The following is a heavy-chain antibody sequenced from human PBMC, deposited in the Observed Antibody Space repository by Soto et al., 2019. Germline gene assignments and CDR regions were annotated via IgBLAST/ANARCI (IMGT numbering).Heavy chain of an antibody. CDR3: TRTPPAPPGRRDYFSGMDV. CDR1: GFTFSTYT. D-gene: IGHD6-13*01. Sequence: PGGSLRLSCAASGFTFSTYTMNWVRRASGKGLEWVSSITPTSRFIYYADSVRGRFTISRDDAESSLYLHMNSLRAEDTAVYYCTRTPPAPPGRRDYFSGMDVWGQGTTVTVSS. CDR2: ITPTSRFI. J-gene: IGHJ6*02. V-gene: IGHV3-21*01.